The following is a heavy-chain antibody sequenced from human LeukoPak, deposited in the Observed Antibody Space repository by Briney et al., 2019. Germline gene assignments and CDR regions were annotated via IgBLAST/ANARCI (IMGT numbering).Heavy chain of an antibody. CDR1: GFTFSSYS. Sequence: SGGSLRLSCAASGFTFSSYSINWVRQAPGKGLEWVSSISSSSSYIYYADSVKGRFTISRHNAKNSLYLQMNSLKAEDTAVYYCARTRGFDYWGQGTLVTVSS. D-gene: IGHD3-16*01. V-gene: IGHV3-21*01. CDR3: ARTRGFDY. CDR2: ISSSSSYI. J-gene: IGHJ4*02.